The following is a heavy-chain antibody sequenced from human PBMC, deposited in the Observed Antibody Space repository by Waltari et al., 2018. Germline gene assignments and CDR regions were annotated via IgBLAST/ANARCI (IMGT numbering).Heavy chain of an antibody. CDR2: IYHSGST. J-gene: IGHJ4*02. V-gene: IGHV4-30-2*01. CDR3: ARESLTGCFDY. Sequence: QLQLQESGSGLVKHSQTLSLTCSVSGVSLSRGGYSWSWIRQPPGTGLEWIGYIYHSGSTYYNPSLKSRVTRSVDRSKNQFSLKLSSVTAADTAVYYCARESLTGCFDYWGQGTLVTVSS. D-gene: IGHD2-15*01. CDR1: GVSLSRGGYS.